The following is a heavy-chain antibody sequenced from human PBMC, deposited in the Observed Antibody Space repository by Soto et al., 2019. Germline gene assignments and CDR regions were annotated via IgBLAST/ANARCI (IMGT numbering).Heavy chain of an antibody. CDR3: ARDSGYSSSWYYFDY. J-gene: IGHJ4*02. CDR1: GGTFSSYA. Sequence: QVQLVQSGAEVKKPGSSVKVSCKASGGTFSSYAISWVRQAPGQGLEWMGGIIPIFSTPNYAQKFQGGVTITADESTSTAYMELSSLRSEDTAVYYCARDSGYSSSWYYFDYWGQGTLVTVSS. CDR2: IIPIFSTP. V-gene: IGHV1-69*01. D-gene: IGHD6-13*01.